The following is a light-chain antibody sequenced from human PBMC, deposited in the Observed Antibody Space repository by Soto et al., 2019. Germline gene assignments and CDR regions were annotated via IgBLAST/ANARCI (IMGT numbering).Light chain of an antibody. CDR2: EVS. CDR1: SSDVGGYNY. J-gene: IGLJ1*01. CDR3: SSFTGTSRYV. V-gene: IGLV2-14*01. Sequence: QSALTQPASVSGSPGQSITISCTGTSSDVGGYNYVSWYQEHPGKAPKLMIYEVSHRPSGVSNRFSGSKSGNTASLTISGLQAEDEADYYCSSFTGTSRYVFGTGTKLTVL.